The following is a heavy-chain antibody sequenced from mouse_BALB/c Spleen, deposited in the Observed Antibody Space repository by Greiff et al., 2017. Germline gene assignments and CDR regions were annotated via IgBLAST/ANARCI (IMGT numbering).Heavy chain of an antibody. J-gene: IGHJ2*01. CDR1: GFNIKDYY. CDR3: ARNGNYVFDY. CDR2: IDPENGNT. D-gene: IGHD2-1*01. V-gene: IGHV14-1*02. Sequence: VHVKQSGPELVKPGASVKMSCKASGFNIKDYYMHWVKQRPEQGLEWIGWIDPENGNTIYDPKFQGKASITADTSSNTAYLQLSSLTSEDTAVYYCARNGNYVFDYWGQGTTLTVSS.